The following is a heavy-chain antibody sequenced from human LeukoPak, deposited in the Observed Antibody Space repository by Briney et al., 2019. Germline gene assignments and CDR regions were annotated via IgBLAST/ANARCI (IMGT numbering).Heavy chain of an antibody. CDR2: IRSKANSYAT. D-gene: IGHD5-18*01. J-gene: IGHJ4*02. CDR1: GFTFSGSA. V-gene: IGHV3-73*01. CDR3: ARESEGYELDY. Sequence: GGSLRLSCAASGFTFSGSAMHWVRQASGKGLEWVGRIRSKANSYATAYAASVKGRFTISRDDSKNTAYLQMNSLRAEDTAVYYCARESEGYELDYWGQGTLVTVSS.